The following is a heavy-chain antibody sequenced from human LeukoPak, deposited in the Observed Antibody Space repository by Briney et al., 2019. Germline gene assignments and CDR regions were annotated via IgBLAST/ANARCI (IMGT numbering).Heavy chain of an antibody. CDR3: AKDAQRGFDYSNSLEY. V-gene: IGHV3-33*06. J-gene: IGHJ4*02. CDR2: IWSDGSNK. CDR1: GLTFSHYG. Sequence: PGGSLRLSCSASGLTFSHYGFHWVRQAPGKGLEWVAVIWSDGSNKYYGDSVEGRFIIYRDDSQNTISLQMNSLRSEDTGVYYCAKDAQRGFDYSNSLEYWGQGSLVIVSS. D-gene: IGHD4-11*01.